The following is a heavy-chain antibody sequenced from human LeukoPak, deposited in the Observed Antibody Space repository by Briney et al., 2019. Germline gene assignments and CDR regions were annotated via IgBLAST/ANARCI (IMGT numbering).Heavy chain of an antibody. CDR1: GGSISSGDYY. Sequence: PSETLSLTCAVSGGSISSGDYYWAWIRQPPGKGQQWIGSIYYSGTTYYNPFLKGRLTISRDTSKNQFSLKLSSVTTADTAVYYCARHASGWYTDWGQGTLVTVSS. CDR2: IYYSGTT. D-gene: IGHD6-19*01. V-gene: IGHV4-39*01. CDR3: ARHASGWYTD. J-gene: IGHJ1*01.